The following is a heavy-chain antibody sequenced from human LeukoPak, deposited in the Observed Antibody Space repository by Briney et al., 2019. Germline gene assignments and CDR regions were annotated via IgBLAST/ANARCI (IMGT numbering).Heavy chain of an antibody. CDR2: TSGYSNNI. J-gene: IGHJ4*02. D-gene: IGHD5-12*01. CDR1: GFTFSSYT. V-gene: IGHV3-21*01. Sequence: GGSLRLSCSASGFTFSSYTMNWVRQAPGKGPEWVAYTSGYSNNIYYADSLKGRFTISRDNSKKSLYLQMSSLRAEDTAVYYCARGRLRGFTGYDRGDFDLWGQGTLVTVSS. CDR3: ARGRLRGFTGYDRGDFDL.